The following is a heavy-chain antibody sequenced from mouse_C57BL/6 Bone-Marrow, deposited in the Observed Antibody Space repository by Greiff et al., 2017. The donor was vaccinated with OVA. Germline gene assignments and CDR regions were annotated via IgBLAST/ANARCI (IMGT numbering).Heavy chain of an antibody. CDR2: IDPNSGGT. CDR1: GYTFTSYW. D-gene: IGHD2-3*01. V-gene: IGHV1-72*01. J-gene: IGHJ1*03. Sequence: VQLQQPGAELVKPGASVKLSCKASGYTFTSYWMHWVKQRPGRGLEWIGRIDPNSGGTKYNEKFKSKATLTVDKSSSTAYMQLSSLTSEDFAVYYCARGDGPLPPYWYFDVWGTGTTVTVSS. CDR3: ARGDGPLPPYWYFDV.